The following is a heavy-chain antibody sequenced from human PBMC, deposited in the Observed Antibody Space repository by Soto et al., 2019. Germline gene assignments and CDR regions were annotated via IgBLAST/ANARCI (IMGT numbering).Heavy chain of an antibody. CDR2: ISNDGNRK. CDR1: GFSFSSYG. D-gene: IGHD6-6*01. CDR3: AKDRRQLSALDM. V-gene: IGHV3-30*18. J-gene: IGHJ3*02. Sequence: GWSLRLSCAASGFSFSSYGMHWVRQAPGRGLEWVTVISNDGNRKYYGESVKGRFSVSRGNDKDTLYLQMNGLRPEDTGVYYCAKDRRQLSALDMWGQGTTVTVSS.